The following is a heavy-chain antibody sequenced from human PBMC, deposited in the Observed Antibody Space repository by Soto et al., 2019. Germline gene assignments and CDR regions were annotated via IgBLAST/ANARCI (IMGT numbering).Heavy chain of an antibody. J-gene: IGHJ6*02. CDR1: GGTFSSYA. CDR3: ARERMGGYSYGYSRDYYYGMDV. CDR2: IIPIFGTA. D-gene: IGHD5-18*01. Sequence: SVKVACNASGGTFSSYAIVWVRQSPGQGLEWMGGIIPIFGTANYAQKFQGRVTITADESTSTAYMELSSLRSEDTAVYYCARERMGGYSYGYSRDYYYGMDVCGQGTTVTVSS. V-gene: IGHV1-69*01.